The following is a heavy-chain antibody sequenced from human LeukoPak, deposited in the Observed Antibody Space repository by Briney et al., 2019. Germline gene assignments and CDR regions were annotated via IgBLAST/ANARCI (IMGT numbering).Heavy chain of an antibody. CDR1: GDSISSYY. V-gene: IGHV4-4*07. D-gene: IGHD1-26*01. J-gene: IGHJ3*02. CDR2: IYTSGST. CDR3: ARYIVSYPHDAFDI. Sequence: ASETLSLTCTVSGDSISSYYWSWIRQPAGKGLEWIGRIYTSGSTNYNPSLKSRVTTSVDTSKNQFSLKLSSVTAADTAFYYCARYIVSYPHDAFDIWGQGTMVTVSS.